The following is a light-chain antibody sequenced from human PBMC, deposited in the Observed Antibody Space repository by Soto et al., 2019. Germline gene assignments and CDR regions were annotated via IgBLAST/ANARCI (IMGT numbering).Light chain of an antibody. J-gene: IGLJ2*01. V-gene: IGLV4-69*01. CDR2: VNIDGGH. CDR1: SGHSNYA. CDR3: QTWDTGISVV. Sequence: QPVLTQSPSASASLGASVKLTCTLSSGHSNYAIAWHQQQPEKGPRYSMKVNIDGGHSKGDGIPDRFSGSSSGAERYLTISSLQSEDESDYYCQTWDTGISVVFGGGTKVTVL.